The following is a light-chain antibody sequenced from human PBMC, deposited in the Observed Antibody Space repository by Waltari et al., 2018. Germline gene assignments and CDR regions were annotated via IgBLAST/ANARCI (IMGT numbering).Light chain of an antibody. J-gene: IGLJ3*02. Sequence: QSVLTQPPSASGTPGQRVTISCSGSSSTIGGNIVTLYRQVPGTAPKLLIHSNGLRPSGVPDRFSGSKSGTSASLAISGLQSEDEADYYCVAWDDTLSGMVFGGGTKLTVL. CDR2: SNG. CDR1: SSTIGGNI. V-gene: IGLV1-44*01. CDR3: VAWDDTLSGMV.